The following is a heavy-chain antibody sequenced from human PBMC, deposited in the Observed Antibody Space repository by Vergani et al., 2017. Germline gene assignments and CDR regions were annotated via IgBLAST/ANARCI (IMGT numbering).Heavy chain of an antibody. V-gene: IGHV1-69*01. CDR3: ARTSHVLRFLEWPRFDP. J-gene: IGHJ5*02. CDR1: GGTFSSYA. D-gene: IGHD3-3*01. CDR2: IIPIFGTA. Sequence: QVQLVQSGAEVKKPGSSVKVSCKASGGTFSSYAISWVRQAPGQGLEWMGGIIPIFGTANYAQKFHGRVTITADESTSTAYMELSSLRSEDTAVYYCARTSHVLRFLEWPRFDPWGQGTLVTVSS.